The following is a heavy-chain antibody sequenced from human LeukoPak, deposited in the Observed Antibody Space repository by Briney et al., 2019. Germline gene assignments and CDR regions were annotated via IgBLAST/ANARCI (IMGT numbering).Heavy chain of an antibody. V-gene: IGHV1-18*01. Sequence: ASVKVSCKASGYTFTSYGISWVRQAPGQGLEWMAWISAYNGNTNYAQKLQGRVTMTTDTSTSTAYMELRSLRSDDTAVYYCARGGRTYYYDSSGYYPDYWGQGTLVTVSS. CDR2: ISAYNGNT. CDR1: GYTFTSYG. CDR3: ARGGRTYYYDSSGYYPDY. J-gene: IGHJ4*02. D-gene: IGHD3-22*01.